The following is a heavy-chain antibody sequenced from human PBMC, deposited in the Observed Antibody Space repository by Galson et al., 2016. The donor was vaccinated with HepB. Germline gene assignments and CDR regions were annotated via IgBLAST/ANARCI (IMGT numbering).Heavy chain of an antibody. CDR2: IDPSDSDT. D-gene: IGHD1-14*01. Sequence: QSGAEVKKPGESLMISCKASGYSFTSYWITWVRQMPGTGLLEWMGRIDPSDSDTNYNPSFRGHVTISADKSISSASLHWTSLKASDTAIYYGVRQPLSNWHEVFWGPGTLVTVSS. V-gene: IGHV5-10-1*01. CDR1: GYSFTSYW. CDR3: VRQPLSNWHEVF. J-gene: IGHJ4*02.